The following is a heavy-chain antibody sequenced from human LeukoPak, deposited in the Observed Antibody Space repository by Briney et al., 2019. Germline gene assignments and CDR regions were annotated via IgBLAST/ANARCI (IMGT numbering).Heavy chain of an antibody. CDR1: GLTFSNYY. J-gene: IGHJ4*02. Sequence: PGGSLRLSCEASGLTFSNYYMSWIRQAPGKALEWVSYISHSTTFIYYADSVKGRFTISRDNAKNSLYLQMNSLRAEDTAVYFCATISRRSPDYYFDYWGQGTLVTVSS. CDR3: ATISRRSPDYYFDY. CDR2: ISHSTTFI. V-gene: IGHV3-11*01. D-gene: IGHD2-21*01.